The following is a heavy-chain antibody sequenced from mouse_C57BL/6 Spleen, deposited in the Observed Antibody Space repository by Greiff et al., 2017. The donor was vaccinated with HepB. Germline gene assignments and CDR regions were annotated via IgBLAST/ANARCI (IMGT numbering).Heavy chain of an antibody. V-gene: IGHV5-9*01. Sequence: EVKLVESGGGLVKPGGSLKLSCAASGFTFSSYTMSWVRQTPEKRLEWVATISGGGGNTYYPDSVKGRFTISRDNAKNTLYLQMSSLRSEDTALYYCARHEQVYYGNFFDYWGQGTTLTVSS. CDR3: ARHEQVYYGNFFDY. J-gene: IGHJ2*01. CDR2: ISGGGGNT. D-gene: IGHD2-1*01. CDR1: GFTFSSYT.